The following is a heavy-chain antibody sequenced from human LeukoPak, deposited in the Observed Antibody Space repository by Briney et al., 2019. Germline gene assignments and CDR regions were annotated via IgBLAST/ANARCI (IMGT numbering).Heavy chain of an antibody. CDR1: GGSISSYY. V-gene: IGHV4-59*01. Sequence: PSETLSLTCTVSGGSISSYYWSWIRQPPGKGQEWIGYIYYSGSTNYNPSLKSRVTISVDTSKNQFSLKLSSVTAADTAVYYCAGYYYDSSVGAFDIWGQGTMVTVSS. J-gene: IGHJ3*02. D-gene: IGHD3-22*01. CDR3: AGYYYDSSVGAFDI. CDR2: IYYSGST.